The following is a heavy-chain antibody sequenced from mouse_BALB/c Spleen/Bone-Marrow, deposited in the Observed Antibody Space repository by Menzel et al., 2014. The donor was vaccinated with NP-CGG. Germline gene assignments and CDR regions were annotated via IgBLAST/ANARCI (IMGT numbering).Heavy chain of an antibody. D-gene: IGHD4-1*01. V-gene: IGHV1-4*02. Sequence: VQLQQSGAELARPGASVKMSCKASGYTFTSYTIQWVKQRPGQGLVWIGYINPSSGYTDYNQKFKDKTTLTADKSSNTAYMQLTSLTSEDSAVYSCAREARTGAWFTYWGQGTLVTVSA. J-gene: IGHJ3*01. CDR2: INPSSGYT. CDR1: GYTFTSYT. CDR3: AREARTGAWFTY.